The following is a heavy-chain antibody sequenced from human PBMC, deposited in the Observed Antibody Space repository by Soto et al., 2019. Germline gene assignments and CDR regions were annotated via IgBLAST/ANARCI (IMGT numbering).Heavy chain of an antibody. J-gene: IGHJ6*02. CDR2: VYYSGST. Sequence: SETLSLTCTVSGGSISSGGYYWSWIRQHPGKGLEWIGYVYYSGSTYYNPSLKSRVTISVDTSKNQFSLKLSSVTAADTAVYYCARDSKNYDILTGTYYYGMDVWGQGTTVTVSS. CDR3: ARDSKNYDILTGTYYYGMDV. CDR1: GGSISSGGYY. D-gene: IGHD3-9*01. V-gene: IGHV4-31*03.